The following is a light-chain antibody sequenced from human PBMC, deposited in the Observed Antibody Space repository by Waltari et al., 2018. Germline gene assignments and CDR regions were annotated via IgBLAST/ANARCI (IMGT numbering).Light chain of an antibody. CDR3: SSYTSSSTLV. J-gene: IGLJ1*01. CDR2: KVS. Sequence: QSALTQPASVSGSPGQSITISCTGTSSDVGGYNYVSWYQQHPGKAPKRMIYKVSTRPVGVSNRFSGSKSGNTASLTISGLQAEDEADYYCSSYTSSSTLVFGTGTKVTVL. CDR1: SSDVGGYNY. V-gene: IGLV2-14*01.